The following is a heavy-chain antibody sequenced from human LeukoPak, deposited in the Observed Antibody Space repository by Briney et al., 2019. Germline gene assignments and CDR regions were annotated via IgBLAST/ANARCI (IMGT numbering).Heavy chain of an antibody. Sequence: PGRSLRLSCAASGFTFSNYGMHWVRQAPGKGLEWVAVISNDGSNKYYADSVKGRFTISRDNSKNTLYLQMNSLRAEDTAVYYCARYDFRGNYWGQGTLVTVSS. CDR3: ARYDFRGNY. D-gene: IGHD3-3*01. CDR2: ISNDGSNK. CDR1: GFTFSNYG. J-gene: IGHJ4*02. V-gene: IGHV3-30*03.